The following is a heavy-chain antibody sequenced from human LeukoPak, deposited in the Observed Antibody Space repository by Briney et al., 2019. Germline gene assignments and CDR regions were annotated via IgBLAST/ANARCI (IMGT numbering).Heavy chain of an antibody. CDR1: GGTYSRYA. D-gene: IGHD5-18*01. J-gene: IGHJ3*02. V-gene: IGHV1-69*13. CDR3: ARDAPSETTMVSAFDI. CDR2: IIPIFGTA. Sequence: ASVKVSCKASGGTYSRYAISWVRQARGQGLEWMVGIIPIFGTANYAQKFQGGVTITADESTSTAYMELSSLRSEDTAVYYCARDAPSETTMVSAFDIWGQGTMVTVSS.